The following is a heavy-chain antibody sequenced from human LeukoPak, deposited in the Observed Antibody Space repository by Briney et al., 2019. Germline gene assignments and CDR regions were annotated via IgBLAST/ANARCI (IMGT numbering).Heavy chain of an antibody. D-gene: IGHD6-13*01. J-gene: IGHJ4*02. CDR3: ARNGPAAGGYFDY. V-gene: IGHV3-53*05. CDR1: GFTVSSNY. Sequence: GGSLRLSCAASGFTVSSNYMSWVRQAPGKGLEWVSVIYSGGSTYYADSVKGRFTISRDNSKNTLYLQMNSLRAEDTAVYYCARNGPAAGGYFDYWGQGTLVTVSS. CDR2: IYSGGST.